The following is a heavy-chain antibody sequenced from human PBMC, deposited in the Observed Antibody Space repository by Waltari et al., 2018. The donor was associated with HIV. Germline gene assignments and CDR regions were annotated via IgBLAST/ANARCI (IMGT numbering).Heavy chain of an antibody. CDR1: GGSISSYY. CDR3: AREKGVYCSGGSCQGWFDP. Sequence: QVQLQESGPGLVKPSETLSLTCTVSGGSISSYYWSWIRQPPGKGLEWIGYIYYSGSTNYNPSLKSRVTISVDTSKNQFSLKLSSVTAADTVVYYCAREKGVYCSGGSCQGWFDPWGQGTLVTVSS. J-gene: IGHJ5*02. D-gene: IGHD2-15*01. V-gene: IGHV4-59*01. CDR2: IYYSGST.